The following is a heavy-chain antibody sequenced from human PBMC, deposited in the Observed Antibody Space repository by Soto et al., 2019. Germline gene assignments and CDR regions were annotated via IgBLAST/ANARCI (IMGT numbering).Heavy chain of an antibody. CDR1: GGSFSGYY. CDR2: INHSGST. V-gene: IGHV4-34*01. J-gene: IGHJ6*02. CDR3: ERATANIRHFYYGLDV. D-gene: IGHD2-15*01. Sequence: SETLSLTCAVYGGSFSGYYWSWIRQPPGKGLEWIGEINHSGSTNYNPSLKSRVAISVDTSKNQFSLKLSSVTAADTAVYYCERATANIRHFYYGLDVWGQGTTVTVSS.